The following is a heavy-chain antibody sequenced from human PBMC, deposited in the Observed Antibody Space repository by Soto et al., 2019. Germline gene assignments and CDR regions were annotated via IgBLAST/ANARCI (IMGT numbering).Heavy chain of an antibody. Sequence: EVQLVEPGGGLVQPGGSLRLSCAASGFTFSGYWMSWVRQAPGKGLEWVANIKQDGSEQFYVDSVKGRFTISRDNAKNSLYLQMNSLGAEDTAVYYCAREAVWGQGTTVTVSS. J-gene: IGHJ6*02. CDR1: GFTFSGYW. CDR3: AREAV. V-gene: IGHV3-7*05. CDR2: IKQDGSEQ.